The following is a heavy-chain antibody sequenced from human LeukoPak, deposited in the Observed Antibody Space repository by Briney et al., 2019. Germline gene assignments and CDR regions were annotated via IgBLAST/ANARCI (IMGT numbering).Heavy chain of an antibody. Sequence: SETLSLTCTVSGDSISSAGYYWSWIRQHPGKGLEWIGYIYYSGGAYYNPSLKSRVTISLDTSKNQFSLKVSSVTAADTAVYYCARDPHSGYGSDYWGQGTLVTVSS. CDR3: ARDPHSGYGSDY. J-gene: IGHJ4*02. CDR2: IYYSGGA. V-gene: IGHV4-31*03. D-gene: IGHD5-12*01. CDR1: GDSISSAGYY.